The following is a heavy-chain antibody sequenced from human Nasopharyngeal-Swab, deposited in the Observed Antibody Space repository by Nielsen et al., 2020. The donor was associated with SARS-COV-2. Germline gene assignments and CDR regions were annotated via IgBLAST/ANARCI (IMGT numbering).Heavy chain of an antibody. CDR3: ARDDGDVPGITGSGPPGGY. V-gene: IGHV1-2*06. D-gene: IGHD6-13*01. J-gene: IGHJ4*02. CDR1: GYTFPDYY. Sequence: ASVKVSCKASGYTFPDYYMHWVRHAPGQGLEWMGRINPNSGDTNYAQKFQGRVTVTRDTSINTAYMELSSLRPDDTAVYYCARDDGDVPGITGSGPPGGYWGQGTLVTVSS. CDR2: INPNSGDT.